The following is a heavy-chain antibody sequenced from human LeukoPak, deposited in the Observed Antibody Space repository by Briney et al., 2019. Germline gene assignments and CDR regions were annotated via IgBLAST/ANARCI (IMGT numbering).Heavy chain of an antibody. Sequence: GESLKISCKGSGYSFTSYWIGWLGQMPGKGLEWMGIIYPGDSDTRYSPSFPGQVTISADKSISTAYLQWSSLKASDTAMYYCARRYCSSTSCFDPWGQGTLVTVSS. J-gene: IGHJ5*02. CDR1: GYSFTSYW. D-gene: IGHD2-2*01. CDR3: ARRYCSSTSCFDP. CDR2: IYPGDSDT. V-gene: IGHV5-51*01.